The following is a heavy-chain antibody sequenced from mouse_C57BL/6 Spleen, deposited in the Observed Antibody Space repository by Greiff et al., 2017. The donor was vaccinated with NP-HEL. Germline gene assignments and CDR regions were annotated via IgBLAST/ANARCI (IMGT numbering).Heavy chain of an antibody. CDR3: ARGIYGNPIDY. D-gene: IGHD2-1*01. Sequence: VQLQESGAELVKPGASVKMSCKASGYTFTSYWITWVKQRPGQGLEWIGDIYPGSGSTNDNEKFKSKATLTVDTSSSTAYMQLSSLTSEDSAVYYCARGIYGNPIDYWGQGTTLTVSS. CDR1: GYTFTSYW. J-gene: IGHJ2*01. V-gene: IGHV1-55*01. CDR2: IYPGSGST.